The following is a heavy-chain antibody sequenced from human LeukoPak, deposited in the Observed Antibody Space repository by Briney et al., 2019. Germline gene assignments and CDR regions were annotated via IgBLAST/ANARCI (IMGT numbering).Heavy chain of an antibody. Sequence: AGGSLRLSCAASGFTFSNYAMTWVRQAPGKGLEWVANIKQDGSEKYYVDSVKGRFTISRDNAKNSLYLQMNSLRAEDTAVYYCARDRGSGDFLDYWGQGTLVTVSS. D-gene: IGHD3-10*01. V-gene: IGHV3-7*01. CDR1: GFTFSNYA. CDR3: ARDRGSGDFLDY. CDR2: IKQDGSEK. J-gene: IGHJ4*02.